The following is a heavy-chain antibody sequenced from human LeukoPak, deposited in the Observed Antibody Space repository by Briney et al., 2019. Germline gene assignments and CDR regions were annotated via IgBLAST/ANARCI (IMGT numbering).Heavy chain of an antibody. J-gene: IGHJ4*02. D-gene: IGHD5-12*01. CDR1: GFTFSSYA. CDR3: SKDQGYSGYGEPDY. CDR2: ISGSGGST. V-gene: IGHV3-23*01. Sequence: GRSLRLFCAASGFTFSSYAMSWVRQAPGKGLEWVSAISGSGGSTCYADSVKGRFTISRDNSKNRLYLQMNSLRAEDTAVYYCSKDQGYSGYGEPDYWGQGTLVTVSS.